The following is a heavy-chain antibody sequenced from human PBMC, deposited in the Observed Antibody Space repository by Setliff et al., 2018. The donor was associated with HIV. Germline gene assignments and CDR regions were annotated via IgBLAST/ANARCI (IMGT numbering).Heavy chain of an antibody. J-gene: IGHJ4*02. V-gene: IGHV4-34*01. CDR1: GGSINTHF. D-gene: IGHD2-21*02. Sequence: SETLSLTCTVSGGSINTHFWSWIRQPPGMGLEWIGEINQSENTNYNPSLKSRVTISVDTSKNQFSLKLSSVTAADTAVYYCARVVGTRAVDYWGQGTLVTVSS. CDR3: ARVVGTRAVDY. CDR2: INQSENT.